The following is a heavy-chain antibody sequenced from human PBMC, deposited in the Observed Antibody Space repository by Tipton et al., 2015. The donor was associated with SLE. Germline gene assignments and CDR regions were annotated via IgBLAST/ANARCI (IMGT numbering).Heavy chain of an antibody. Sequence: SLRLSCAASGFTFSSYWMHWVRQAPGKGLVWVSRINSDGSSTSYADSVKGRFTISRDNSKNTLYLQMNSLRAEDTAVYYCANDHLYLAAAAHGAFDIWGQGKMVTVSS. J-gene: IGHJ3*02. V-gene: IGHV3-74*01. CDR2: INSDGSST. D-gene: IGHD6-13*01. CDR3: ANDHLYLAAAAHGAFDI. CDR1: GFTFSSYW.